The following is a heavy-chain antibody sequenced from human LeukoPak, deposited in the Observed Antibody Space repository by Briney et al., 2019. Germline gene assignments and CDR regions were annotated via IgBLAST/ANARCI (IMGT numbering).Heavy chain of an antibody. J-gene: IGHJ4*02. V-gene: IGHV5-51*01. CDR1: GYSFTSYW. Sequence: GESLEISCKGSGYSFTSYWIGWVRQMPGKGLEWMGIISFGDSDTRYSPSFQGQVTISADKSISTAYLQWSSLKVSDTAMYYCARHSSGWYLDHWGQGTLVTVSS. CDR3: ARHSSGWYLDH. D-gene: IGHD6-19*01. CDR2: ISFGDSDT.